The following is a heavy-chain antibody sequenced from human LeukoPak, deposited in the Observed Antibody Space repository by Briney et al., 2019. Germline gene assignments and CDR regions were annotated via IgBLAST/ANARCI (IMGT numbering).Heavy chain of an antibody. D-gene: IGHD1-14*01. Sequence: PSETLSLTCTVSGYSISSGYYWGWIRQPPGKGLEWIGSIYHSGSTYYNPSLKSRVTISVDTSKNQFSLKLSSVTAADTAVYYCARGYEVSVAAFDIWGQGTMVTVSS. CDR1: GYSISSGYY. CDR2: IYHSGST. V-gene: IGHV4-38-2*02. CDR3: ARGYEVSVAAFDI. J-gene: IGHJ3*02.